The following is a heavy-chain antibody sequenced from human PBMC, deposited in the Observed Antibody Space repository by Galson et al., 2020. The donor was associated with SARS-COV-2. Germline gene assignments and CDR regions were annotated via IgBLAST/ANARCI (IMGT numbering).Heavy chain of an antibody. D-gene: IGHD5-18*01. V-gene: IGHV3-21*01. CDR1: GFTFSSYV. Sequence: GESLKISCAASGFTFSSYVMNWVRQAPGKGLEWVSSTSPSSNSIYYADSEKGRFTISRDNAKNSLYLQMNSLRADDTAVYYCARGAYSPDSNYYYYASDVWGQGTTVTVSS. CDR3: ARGAYSPDSNYYYYASDV. J-gene: IGHJ6*02. CDR2: TSPSSNSI.